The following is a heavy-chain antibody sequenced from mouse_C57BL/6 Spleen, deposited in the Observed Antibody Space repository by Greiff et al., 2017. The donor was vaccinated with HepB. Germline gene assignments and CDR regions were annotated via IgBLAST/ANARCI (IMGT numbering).Heavy chain of an antibody. V-gene: IGHV3-6*01. CDR1: GYSITSGYY. CDR3: AREGEFHYYAMDY. Sequence: ESGPGLVKPSQSLSLTCSVTGYSITSGYYWNWIRQFPGNKLEWMGYISYDGSNNYNPSLKNRISITRDTSKNQFFLKLNSVTTEDTATYYCAREGEFHYYAMDYWGQGTSVTVSS. CDR2: ISYDGSN. J-gene: IGHJ4*01.